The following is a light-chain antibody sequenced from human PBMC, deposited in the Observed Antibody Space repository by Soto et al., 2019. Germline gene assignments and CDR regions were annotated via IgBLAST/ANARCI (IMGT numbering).Light chain of an antibody. J-gene: IGKJ4*01. CDR3: QQYVDSPET. CDR2: DSS. CDR1: QSINNY. Sequence: EIVLTQSPGTLSLSPGERATLSCRASQSINNYVAWYQQKPGQAPRVLIYDSSIRATGVPDRFSGSGSGTDFTLTISGLEPEDFAVYYCQQYVDSPETFGGGTKVEIK. V-gene: IGKV3-20*01.